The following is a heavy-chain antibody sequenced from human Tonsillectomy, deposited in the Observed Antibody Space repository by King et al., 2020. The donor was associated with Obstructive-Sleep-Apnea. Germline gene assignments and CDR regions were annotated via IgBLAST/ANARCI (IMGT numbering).Heavy chain of an antibody. D-gene: IGHD3-16*01. Sequence: VQLQESGPGLVKPSETLSLTCTVSGGSISSSSYYWGWIRQPPGKGLEWIGSIYYSGSTYYNPSLKSRVTISVDTSKNQFSLKLSSVTAADTAVYYCAREFGYYDYVEGENWFDPWGQGTLVTVSS. V-gene: IGHV4-39*07. CDR3: AREFGYYDYVEGENWFDP. CDR2: IYYSGST. J-gene: IGHJ5*02. CDR1: GGSISSSSYY.